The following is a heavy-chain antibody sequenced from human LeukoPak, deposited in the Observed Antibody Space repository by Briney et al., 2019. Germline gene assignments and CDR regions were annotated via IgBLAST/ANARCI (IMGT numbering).Heavy chain of an antibody. V-gene: IGHV3-66*02. CDR1: EFTVSRNY. Sequence: GGSLRRSCAASEFTVSRNYMTWVRQAPGKGLEWVSLIHSGGSTYYADSVRGRFTISRDNSKNTMYLQMDSLRTEDTAIYYCARVGILETPGINAFDIWGQGTMVTVSS. CDR2: IHSGGST. CDR3: ARVGILETPGINAFDI. J-gene: IGHJ3*02. D-gene: IGHD5-24*01.